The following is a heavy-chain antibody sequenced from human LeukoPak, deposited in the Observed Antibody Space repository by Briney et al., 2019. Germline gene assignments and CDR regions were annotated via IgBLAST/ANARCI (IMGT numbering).Heavy chain of an antibody. CDR1: GYTFTDYY. CDR2: VDPEDGET. Sequence: ASVKVSCKVSGYTFTDYYMHWVQQAPGKGLEWMGLVDPEDGETIYAEKFQGRVTITADTSTGTAYMELSSLRSEDTAVYYCATVIAARHFDYWGQGTLVTVSS. V-gene: IGHV1-69-2*01. CDR3: ATVIAARHFDY. J-gene: IGHJ4*02. D-gene: IGHD6-6*01.